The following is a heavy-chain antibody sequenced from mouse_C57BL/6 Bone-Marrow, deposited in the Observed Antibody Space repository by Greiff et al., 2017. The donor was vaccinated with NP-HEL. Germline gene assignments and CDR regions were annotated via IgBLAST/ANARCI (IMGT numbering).Heavy chain of an antibody. CDR1: GFTFSSYA. CDR3: ARINWDVWYFDV. V-gene: IGHV5-4*03. Sequence: EVKVEESGGGLVKPGGSLKLSCAASGFTFSSYAMSWVRQTPEKRLEWVATISDVGSYTYYPDNVKGRFTISRDNAKNNLYLQMSHLKSEDTAMYYCARINWDVWYFDVWGTGTTVTVSS. CDR2: ISDVGSYT. J-gene: IGHJ1*03. D-gene: IGHD4-1*01.